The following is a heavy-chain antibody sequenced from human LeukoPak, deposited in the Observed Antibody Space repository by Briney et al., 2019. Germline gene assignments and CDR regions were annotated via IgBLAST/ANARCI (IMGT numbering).Heavy chain of an antibody. V-gene: IGHV1-69*06. CDR1: GYTFTSYD. CDR3: ASIPDYGDYVVDY. D-gene: IGHD4-17*01. J-gene: IGHJ4*02. CDR2: IIPIFGTA. Sequence: GASVKVSCKASGYTFTSYDISWVRQAPGQGLEWMRGIIPIFGTANYAQKFQGRVTITADKSTSTAYMELSSLRSEDTAVYYCASIPDYGDYVVDYWGQGTLVTVSS.